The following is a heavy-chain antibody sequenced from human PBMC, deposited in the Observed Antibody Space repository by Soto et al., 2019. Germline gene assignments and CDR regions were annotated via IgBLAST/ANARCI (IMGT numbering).Heavy chain of an antibody. J-gene: IGHJ4*02. Sequence: SVKVSCKASGGTFSSYGISWVRQAPGLGLEWMGRVNPILSMSNYAQKFQGRVTMTADKSTSTAYMELRSLRAEDTAVYYCASGTNGAFFVYWGQGILVTVSS. CDR1: GGTFSSYG. CDR3: ASGTNGAFFVY. CDR2: VNPILSMS. D-gene: IGHD2-8*01. V-gene: IGHV1-69*04.